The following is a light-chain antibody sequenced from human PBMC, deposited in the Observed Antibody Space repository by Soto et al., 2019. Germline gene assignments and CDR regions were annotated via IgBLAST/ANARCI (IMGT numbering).Light chain of an antibody. J-gene: IGKJ1*01. CDR1: QSVSSY. CDR3: QQYVNSLTWT. V-gene: IGKV3-11*01. Sequence: DIVMTQSPATLSVSPGDRATLSCRASQSVSSYLAWYQQKPGQAPRLLIYDASNRATGIPARFSGRGSGTDFTLTISRLEPEDFAVYYCQQYVNSLTWTCGQGTKVDIK. CDR2: DAS.